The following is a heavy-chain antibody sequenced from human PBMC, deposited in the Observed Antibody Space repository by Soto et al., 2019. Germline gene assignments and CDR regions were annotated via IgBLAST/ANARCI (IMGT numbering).Heavy chain of an antibody. V-gene: IGHV1-18*01. CDR3: ARDSGTIFRVVMPTF. CDR1: GYTFTSYG. D-gene: IGHD3-3*01. CDR2: ISACNGNT. J-gene: IGHJ3*01. Sequence: ASVKVSCKASGYTFTSYGISWVRQAPGQGLEWMGWISACNGNTNYAQKLQGRVTMTTDTSTSTAYMELRSLRSDDTAVYYCARDSGTIFRVVMPTFWGQGTMVIVSS.